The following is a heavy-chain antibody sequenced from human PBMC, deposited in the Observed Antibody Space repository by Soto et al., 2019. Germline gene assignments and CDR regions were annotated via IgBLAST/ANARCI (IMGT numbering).Heavy chain of an antibody. J-gene: IGHJ6*02. CDR2: IYYSGST. CDR1: GGSISSGGYY. Sequence: QVQLQESGPGLVKPSQTLSLTCTVSGGSISSGGYYWSWNRQHPGKGLEWIGYIYYSGSTYYNPSLKSRVTISVDTSKNQFSLKLSSVTAADTAVYYCARGKVNYYYGMDVWGQGTTVTVSS. CDR3: ARGKVNYYYGMDV. D-gene: IGHD2-21*01. V-gene: IGHV4-31*03.